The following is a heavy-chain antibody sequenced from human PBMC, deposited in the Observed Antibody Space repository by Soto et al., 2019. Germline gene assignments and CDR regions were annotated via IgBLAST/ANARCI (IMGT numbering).Heavy chain of an antibody. V-gene: IGHV3-30*18. CDR1: GFTFSDYA. J-gene: IGHJ4*02. D-gene: IGHD6-19*01. Sequence: VQLVESGGGVVQPGRSLRLSCAASGFTFSDYALHWVRQAPGKGLEWVAVVSHDGRNTHYADSVKGRFTISSDSSKNTVSMEMTRLRADDTAVYYCAKGGRQWLVTSDFNYWGQGALVTVSS. CDR3: AKGGRQWLVTSDFNY. CDR2: VSHDGRNT.